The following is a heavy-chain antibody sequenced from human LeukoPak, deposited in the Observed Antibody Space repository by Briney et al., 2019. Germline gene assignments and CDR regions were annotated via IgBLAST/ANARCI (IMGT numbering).Heavy chain of an antibody. D-gene: IGHD4-23*01. CDR3: TTHLRWYPIFDY. Sequence: PGGSLGLSCAASGFTFSSYDMHWVRQATGKGLEWVSAIGTAGDTYYPGSVKGRFTISRENAKNSLDLQMNSLKTEDTAVYYCTTHLRWYPIFDYWGQGTLVTVSS. CDR1: GFTFSSYD. CDR2: IGTAGDT. V-gene: IGHV3-13*01. J-gene: IGHJ4*02.